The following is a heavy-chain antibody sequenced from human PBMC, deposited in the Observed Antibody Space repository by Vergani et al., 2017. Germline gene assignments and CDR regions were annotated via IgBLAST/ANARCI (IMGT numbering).Heavy chain of an antibody. V-gene: IGHV1-46*01. CDR2: INPSGGST. J-gene: IGHJ5*02. D-gene: IGHD6-6*01. CDR1: GYTFTSYY. Sequence: QVQLVQSGAEVKKPGASVKVSCKASGYTFTSYYMHWVRQAPGQGLEWMGIINPSGGSTSYAQKFQGRVTITRDTSTSTVYMELSSLRSEDTAVYYCARDYYSSSSGNNWFDPWGQGTLVTVSS. CDR3: ARDYYSSSSGNNWFDP.